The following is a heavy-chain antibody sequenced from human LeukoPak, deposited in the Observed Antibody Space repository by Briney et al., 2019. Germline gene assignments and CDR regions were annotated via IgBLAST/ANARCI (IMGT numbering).Heavy chain of an antibody. D-gene: IGHD1-20*01. CDR3: VSGTPTPGMDY. CDR2: IDTTTGNP. Sequence: ASVKVSCKASGYPFSAHFLNWVRQAPGQGLEWMGNIDTTTGNPRYAQDFTGRFVFSLDTSVSTAYLQITSLKADDTAAYYCVSGTPTPGMDYWGQGTQVTVSS. CDR1: GYPFSAHF. V-gene: IGHV7-4-1*02. J-gene: IGHJ4*02.